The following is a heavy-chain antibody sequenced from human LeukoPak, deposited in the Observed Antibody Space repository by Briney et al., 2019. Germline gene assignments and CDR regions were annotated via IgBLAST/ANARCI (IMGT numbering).Heavy chain of an antibody. CDR2: ISAYNGNT. D-gene: IGHD3-3*01. V-gene: IGHV1-18*01. J-gene: IGHJ5*02. CDR1: GYTFTSHG. CDR3: ARGLTIFGVVINWFDP. Sequence: GASVKVSCKASGYTFTSHGISWVRQAPGQGLEWMGWISAYNGNTNYAQKLQGRVTMTTDTSTSTAYMELRSLRSDDTAVYYCARGLTIFGVVINWFDPWGQGTLVTVSS.